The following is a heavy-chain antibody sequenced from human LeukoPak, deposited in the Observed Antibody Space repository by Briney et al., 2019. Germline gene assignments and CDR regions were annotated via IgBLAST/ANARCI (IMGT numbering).Heavy chain of an antibody. CDR3: ARDSSVAGNMDV. CDR2: ISSSSSDI. V-gene: IGHV3-21*04. CDR1: GFTFSSYS. D-gene: IGHD6-19*01. Sequence: GGSLRLSCAASGFTFSSYSMNWVRQAPGKGLEWVSSISSSSSDIYYADSVKGRFTISRDNAKNSLYLQMNSLRAEDTAVYYCARDSSVAGNMDVWGKGTTVTISS. J-gene: IGHJ6*03.